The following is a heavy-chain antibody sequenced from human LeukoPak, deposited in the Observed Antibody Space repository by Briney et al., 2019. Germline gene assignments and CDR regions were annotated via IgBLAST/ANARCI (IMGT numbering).Heavy chain of an antibody. V-gene: IGHV1-69*13. CDR3: AREGYSSSFDY. D-gene: IGHD2-21*01. CDR1: GGTFSSYA. J-gene: IGHJ4*02. Sequence: GASVKVSCKASGGTFSSYAISWVRQAPGQGLEWMGGIIPIFGTANYAQKFQGRVPITAGESTSTAYMELSSLRSEDTAVYYCAREGYSSSFDYWGQGTLVTVSS. CDR2: IIPIFGTA.